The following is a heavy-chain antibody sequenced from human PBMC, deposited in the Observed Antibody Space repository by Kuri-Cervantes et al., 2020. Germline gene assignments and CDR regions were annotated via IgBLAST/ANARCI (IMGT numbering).Heavy chain of an antibody. CDR2: ISSSSSFI. J-gene: IGHJ5*02. Sequence: GGSLRLSCAASGFTFSSYSMNWVRQAPGKGLEWVSSISSSSSFIYYADSVKGRFTISRDDAKNSLYLQMNSLRAEDTAVYYCARGNGEQLALFDWFDPWGQGTLVTVSS. CDR3: ARGNGEQLALFDWFDP. CDR1: GFTFSSYS. V-gene: IGHV3-21*03. D-gene: IGHD6-13*01.